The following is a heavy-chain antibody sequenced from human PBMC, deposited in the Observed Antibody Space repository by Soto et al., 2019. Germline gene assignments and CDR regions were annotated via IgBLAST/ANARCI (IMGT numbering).Heavy chain of an antibody. CDR2: IYWDDDE. Sequence: ITLKESGPTLVKPTQTLTLTCTFSGLSLNTGGVGVGWVRQPRGKAMEWLALIYWDDDERYRPSLRSRLNITKDTINNQVVLTMTNMDPEDTATYYCVRNWRYYGGDYYYGMDAWGQGTMVTVSS. CDR3: VRNWRYYGGDYYYGMDA. V-gene: IGHV2-5*02. J-gene: IGHJ6*02. CDR1: GLSLNTGGVG. D-gene: IGHD3-10*01.